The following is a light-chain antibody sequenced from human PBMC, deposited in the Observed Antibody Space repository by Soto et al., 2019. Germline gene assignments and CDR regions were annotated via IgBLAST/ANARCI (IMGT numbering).Light chain of an antibody. CDR2: GAS. V-gene: IGKV3D-15*01. Sequence: ETVMTQSPATLSVSPGERATLSCRASQSVRTKLAWYQQKPGQAPRLLIYGASSRATGIPARFSGSGSGTEFTLTISRLEPEDFAMYYCQQYANVPRSFGQGTKVEIK. J-gene: IGKJ1*01. CDR1: QSVRTK. CDR3: QQYANVPRS.